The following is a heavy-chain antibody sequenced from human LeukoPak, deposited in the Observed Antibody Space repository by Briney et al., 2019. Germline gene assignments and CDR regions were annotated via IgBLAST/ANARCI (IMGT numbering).Heavy chain of an antibody. CDR1: GGSISSYY. V-gene: IGHV4-59*08. D-gene: IGHD6-13*01. Sequence: SETLSLTCTVSGGSISSYYWTWIRQPPGKALEWIGYIYYSGSTNYNPSLKSRVTISVDTSKNQFSLKLSSVTAADTAVYCCARTYSSPKYYYGMDVWGQGTTVTVSS. J-gene: IGHJ6*02. CDR3: ARTYSSPKYYYGMDV. CDR2: IYYSGST.